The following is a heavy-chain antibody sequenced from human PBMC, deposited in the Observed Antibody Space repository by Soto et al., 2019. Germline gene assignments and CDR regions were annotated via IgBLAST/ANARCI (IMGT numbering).Heavy chain of an antibody. J-gene: IGHJ6*02. Sequence: GASVKVSCKASGGTFSSYAISWVRQAPGQGLEWMGGIIPIFGTANYAQKFQGRVTITADESTSTAYMELSSLRSEDTAVYYCARKWNSSGWLVYYGMDVWGQGTTVTVSS. D-gene: IGHD6-19*01. V-gene: IGHV1-69*13. CDR1: GGTFSSYA. CDR2: IIPIFGTA. CDR3: ARKWNSSGWLVYYGMDV.